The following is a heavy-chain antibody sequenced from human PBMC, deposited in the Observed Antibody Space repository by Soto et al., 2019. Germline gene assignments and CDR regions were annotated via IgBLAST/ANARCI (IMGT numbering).Heavy chain of an antibody. CDR3: AKLGPYGVVVPAAKSYYYYYMDV. Sequence: PGGSLRLSCAASGFTFSSYAMSWVRQAPGKGLEWVSAISGSGGSTYYADSVKGRFTISRDNSKSTLYLQMNSLRAEDTAVYYCAKLGPYGVVVPAAKSYYYYYMDVWGKGTTVTVSS. CDR2: ISGSGGST. D-gene: IGHD2-2*01. V-gene: IGHV3-23*01. J-gene: IGHJ6*03. CDR1: GFTFSSYA.